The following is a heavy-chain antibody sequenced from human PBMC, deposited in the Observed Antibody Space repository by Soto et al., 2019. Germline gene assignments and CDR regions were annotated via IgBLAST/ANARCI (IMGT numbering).Heavy chain of an antibody. Sequence: EVQLVESGGGLIQPGGSLRLSCAASGFTFSSNDMNWVRQAPGKGLEWVSLIYSGGSTYYADSVKGRFTISRDNSKNTLYLQMSSLRAEDTAVSDCATRPLLPGAPWGQGTMGTVSS. CDR3: ATRPLLPGAP. V-gene: IGHV3-53*01. D-gene: IGHD3-22*01. CDR2: IYSGGST. CDR1: GFTFSSND. J-gene: IGHJ3*01.